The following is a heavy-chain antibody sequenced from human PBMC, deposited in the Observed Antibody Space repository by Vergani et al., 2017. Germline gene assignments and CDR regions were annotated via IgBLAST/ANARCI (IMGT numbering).Heavy chain of an antibody. V-gene: IGHV3-7*01. D-gene: IGHD3-10*01. CDR1: GFISSSYW. Sequence: EGQLVESGGDWVQRGGSLRRSCAASGFISSSYWMSWGRQARGKGLEWGANVNQDGSEKYYVDSVRGRFTISRDNAKNSIYLQMNSLRAEDTAVYFCVRVPLIRRGAGNYGINNYHGIHVWGQGTTVIVSS. CDR2: VNQDGSEK. CDR3: VRVPLIRRGAGNYGINNYHGIHV. J-gene: IGHJ6*02.